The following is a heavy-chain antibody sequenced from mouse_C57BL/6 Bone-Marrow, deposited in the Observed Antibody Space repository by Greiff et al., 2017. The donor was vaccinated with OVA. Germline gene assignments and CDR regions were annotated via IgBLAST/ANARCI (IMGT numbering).Heavy chain of an antibody. J-gene: IGHJ1*03. D-gene: IGHD1-1*01. V-gene: IGHV14-2*01. CDR1: GFNIKDYY. CDR3: ALITTVVASFYRYFDV. Sequence: VQLQQSGAELVKPGASVKLSCTASGFNIKDYYMHWVKQRTEQGLEWIGRIDPEDGETKYAPKFQGKATITADPSSNTAYLQLSSLTSEDTAVYYCALITTVVASFYRYFDVWGTGTTVTVSS. CDR2: IDPEDGET.